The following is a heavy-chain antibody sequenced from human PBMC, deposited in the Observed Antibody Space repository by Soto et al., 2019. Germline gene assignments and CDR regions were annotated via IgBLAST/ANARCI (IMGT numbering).Heavy chain of an antibody. J-gene: IGHJ6*02. CDR1: GATFSSYA. Sequence: GASVKVSCKASGATFSSYAISWVRQPPGQRLEWMGGIIPIFGTANYAQKFQGRVTITADESTSTDYMEPSRLRSEDTAVYYCARGLWLGELGRMHYYYGMDVWGQGTTV. CDR3: ARGLWLGELGRMHYYYGMDV. D-gene: IGHD3-10*01. CDR2: IIPIFGTA. V-gene: IGHV1-69*13.